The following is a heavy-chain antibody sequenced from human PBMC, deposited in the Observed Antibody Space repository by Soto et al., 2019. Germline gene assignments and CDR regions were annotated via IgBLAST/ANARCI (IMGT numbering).Heavy chain of an antibody. Sequence: KPSETLSLTCTVSGGSVSTNSYSWGWIRQSPGKGLEWIGTIYSSENTYYNPSLLSRVTISVDTSKNEFSLRLSSVTAADTAVYYCSRDIRTPRYYYGMDVWGQGTTVTVSS. CDR3: SRDIRTPRYYYGMDV. J-gene: IGHJ6*02. CDR2: IYSSENT. CDR1: GGSVSTNSYS. D-gene: IGHD2-15*01. V-gene: IGHV4-39*02.